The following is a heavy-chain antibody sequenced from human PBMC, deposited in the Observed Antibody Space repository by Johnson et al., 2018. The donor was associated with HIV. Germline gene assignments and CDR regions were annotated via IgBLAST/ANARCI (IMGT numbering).Heavy chain of an antibody. CDR2: ISYDGSNK. CDR3: AKRGSGWPSDAFDI. CDR1: GFSFSSYA. J-gene: IGHJ3*02. Sequence: QVHLVESGGGVVQPGRSLRLSCAASGFSFSSYAMHWVRQAPGKGLEWVAVISYDGSNKYYADSVKGRFTISRDNSKNTLYLQMNSLRAEDTAVYYCAKRGSGWPSDAFDIWGQGTMVTVSS. D-gene: IGHD6-19*01. V-gene: IGHV3-30-3*02.